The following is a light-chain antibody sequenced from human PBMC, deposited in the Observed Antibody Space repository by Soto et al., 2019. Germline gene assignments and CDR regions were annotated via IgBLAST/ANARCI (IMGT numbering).Light chain of an antibody. CDR2: GAS. Sequence: EIVMTQSPVTLSVSPGERAPLSCRASQSVSSNLAWYQQKPGQAPRLLIYGASTRATGVPARFSGSGSGTEFTLTISSLQSEDFAVSYCQHYNNWPPWTFGQGTKVEIK. CDR3: QHYNNWPPWT. CDR1: QSVSSN. V-gene: IGKV3-15*01. J-gene: IGKJ1*01.